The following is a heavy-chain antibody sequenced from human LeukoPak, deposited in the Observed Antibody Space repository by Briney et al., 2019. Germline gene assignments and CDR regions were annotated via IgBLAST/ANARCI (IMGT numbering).Heavy chain of an antibody. Sequence: SETLSLTCTVSGGSISSYYWGWIRQPPGKGLEWIGYIYYSGSTNYNPSLKSRVTISVDTSKNQFSLKLSSVTAADTAVYYCARGDIMPLYYFGYWGQGTLVTVSS. CDR2: IYYSGST. V-gene: IGHV4-59*01. CDR3: ARGDIMPLYYFGY. D-gene: IGHD3-16*01. CDR1: GGSISSYY. J-gene: IGHJ4*02.